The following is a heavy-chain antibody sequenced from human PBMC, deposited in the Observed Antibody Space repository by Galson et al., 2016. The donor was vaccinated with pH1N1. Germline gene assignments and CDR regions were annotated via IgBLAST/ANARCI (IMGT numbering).Heavy chain of an antibody. CDR2: IFPGDSDT. CDR1: GYSFTRYW. V-gene: IGHV5-51*01. J-gene: IGHJ4*02. CDR3: ARHSGDGYRYGSGRYFDY. D-gene: IGHD5-18*01. Sequence: QSGAEVKKPGESLKISCKGSGYSFTRYWIGWVRQMPGKGLEWMGIIFPGDSDTRYSPSFQGQVTISADKSISTAYLQWSSLKASDIAMYYCARHSGDGYRYGSGRYFDYWGQGTLVTVSS.